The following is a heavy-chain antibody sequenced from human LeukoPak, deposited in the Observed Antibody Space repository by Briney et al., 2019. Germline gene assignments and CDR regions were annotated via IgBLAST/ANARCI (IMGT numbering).Heavy chain of an antibody. V-gene: IGHV3-30*18. Sequence: GRSLRLSCAASEFTFSGYGMHWVRQAPGKGLEWVAVISYDGSNKYYADSVKGRFTISRDNAKNSLYLQMNSLRAEDTALYYCAKDKDGYFDYPDYWGQGTLVTVSS. CDR1: EFTFSGYG. J-gene: IGHJ4*02. D-gene: IGHD3-9*01. CDR2: ISYDGSNK. CDR3: AKDKDGYFDYPDY.